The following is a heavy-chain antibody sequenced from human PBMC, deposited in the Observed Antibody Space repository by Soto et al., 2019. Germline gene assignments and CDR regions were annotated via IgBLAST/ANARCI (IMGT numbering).Heavy chain of an antibody. J-gene: IGHJ4*02. Sequence: GGSLRLSCAASGFTFSDYYMSWIRQAPGKGLEWVSYISSSGSTIYYADSVKGRFTISRDNAKNSLYLQMNSLRAEDTVVYYCASVALGGSAHSDYWGQGTLVTVSS. V-gene: IGHV3-11*01. D-gene: IGHD6-19*01. CDR2: ISSSGSTI. CDR1: GFTFSDYY. CDR3: ASVALGGSAHSDY.